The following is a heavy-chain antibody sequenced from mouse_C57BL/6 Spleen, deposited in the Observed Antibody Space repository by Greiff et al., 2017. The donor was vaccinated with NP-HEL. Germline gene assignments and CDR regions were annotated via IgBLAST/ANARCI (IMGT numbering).Heavy chain of an antibody. Sequence: VQLKESGPELVKPGASVKISCKASGYSFTGYYMNWVKQSPEKSLEWIGEINPSTGGTTYNQKFKAKATLTVDKSSSTAYMQLKSLTSEDSAVYYCARRSYGNYDWYFDVWGTGTTVTVSS. CDR1: GYSFTGYY. V-gene: IGHV1-42*01. CDR2: INPSTGGT. J-gene: IGHJ1*03. CDR3: ARRSYGNYDWYFDV. D-gene: IGHD2-1*01.